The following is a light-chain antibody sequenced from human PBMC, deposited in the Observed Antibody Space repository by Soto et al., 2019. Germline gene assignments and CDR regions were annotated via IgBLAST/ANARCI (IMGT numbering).Light chain of an antibody. CDR3: SSYTSISTYV. J-gene: IGLJ1*01. V-gene: IGLV2-14*01. Sequence: QSALTQPASVSGSPGQSITISCTGTSSDGGGYNYVSWYQQHPGKAPKLMIYDVRNRPSGVSNRFSGSKSVNTASLTISGLQAEDEADYYCSSYTSISTYVFGTGT. CDR1: SSDGGGYNY. CDR2: DVR.